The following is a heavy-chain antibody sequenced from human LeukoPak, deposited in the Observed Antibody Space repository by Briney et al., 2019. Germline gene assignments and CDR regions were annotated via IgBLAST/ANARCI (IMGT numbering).Heavy chain of an antibody. D-gene: IGHD3-16*01. CDR2: ISGSGGSK. Sequence: GGTLRLSCAASGFTFSSYAMRGVRQAPARGLEGVSAISGSGGSKYYADSVRGRFTISRDNSKNTLYLQMNSLRAEDTAVYYCAKDLSGEAGFDYWGQGTLVTGSS. CDR3: AKDLSGEAGFDY. V-gene: IGHV3-23*01. J-gene: IGHJ4*02. CDR1: GFTFSSYA.